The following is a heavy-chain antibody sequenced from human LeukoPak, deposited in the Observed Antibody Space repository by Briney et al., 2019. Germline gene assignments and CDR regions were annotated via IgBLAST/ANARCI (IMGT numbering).Heavy chain of an antibody. CDR1: GASISGSDW. CDR2: IHHRGST. J-gene: IGHJ4*02. D-gene: IGHD6-25*01. V-gene: IGHV4-4*02. CDR3: ASRSYISGPY. Sequence: SETLSLTCAVSGASISGSDWWSWVRQPPGKGLGWIGEIHHRGSTNYNPSLKSRVTISVDKSNNQFSLKVRSVTAADTAVYYCASRSYISGPYWGQGTLVTVSS.